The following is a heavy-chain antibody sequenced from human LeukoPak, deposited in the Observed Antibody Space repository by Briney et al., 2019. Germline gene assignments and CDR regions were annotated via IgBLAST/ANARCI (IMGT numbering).Heavy chain of an antibody. Sequence: GGSLRLSCAASGFTFSSYAMHWVRQAPGKGLEWVALISYDGSGEYYADSVQGRFIISRDNSKNTVYLQINSLRVEDTAVYYCARSGSYSHFFDYWGQGTLVTVSS. CDR3: ARSGSYSHFFDY. V-gene: IGHV3-30*04. CDR2: ISYDGSGE. J-gene: IGHJ4*02. D-gene: IGHD1-26*01. CDR1: GFTFSSYA.